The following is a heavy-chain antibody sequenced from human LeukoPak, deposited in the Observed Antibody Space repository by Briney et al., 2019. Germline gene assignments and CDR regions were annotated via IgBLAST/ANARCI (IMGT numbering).Heavy chain of an antibody. CDR1: GFTFSSYA. CDR2: ISGSGSGGST. D-gene: IGHD2-15*01. J-gene: IGHJ4*02. Sequence: GGSLRLSCAASGFTFSSYAMSWVRQAPGKGLEWVSTISGSGSGGSTYYADSVKGRFTISRDNAKHSVYLQMNSLRAEDTAVYYCARSRYCSGGSCYSPAVGMYYFDYWGQGTLVTVSS. V-gene: IGHV3-23*01. CDR3: ARSRYCSGGSCYSPAVGMYYFDY.